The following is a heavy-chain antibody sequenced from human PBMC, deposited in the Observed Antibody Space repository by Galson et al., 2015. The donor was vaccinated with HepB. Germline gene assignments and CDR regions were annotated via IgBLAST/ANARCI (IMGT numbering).Heavy chain of an antibody. V-gene: IGHV1-69*10. D-gene: IGHD3-3*01. CDR1: GGTFSSYA. Sequence: SVKVSCKASGGTFSSYAISWVRQAPGQGLEWMGGIIPILGIANYAQKFQGRVTITADKSTSTAYMELSSLRSEDTAVYYCARGRGYYDFWSGYSPGAFDIWGQGTMVTVSS. CDR2: IIPILGIA. J-gene: IGHJ3*02. CDR3: ARGRGYYDFWSGYSPGAFDI.